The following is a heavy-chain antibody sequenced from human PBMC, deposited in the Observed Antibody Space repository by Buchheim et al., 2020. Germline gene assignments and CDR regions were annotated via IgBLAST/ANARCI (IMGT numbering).Heavy chain of an antibody. V-gene: IGHV4-30-4*01. D-gene: IGHD5-18*01. CDR2: IYYSGST. J-gene: IGHJ4*02. CDR3: ARDRPEDVDTATPKYYFDY. Sequence: QVQLQESGPGLVKPSQTLSLTCTVSGGSISSGDYYWSWIRQPPGKGLEWIGYIYYSGSTYYNPSLKSRVTISVDTSKDQFSLKLSSVTAADTAVYYCARDRPEDVDTATPKYYFDYWGQGTL. CDR1: GGSISSGDYY.